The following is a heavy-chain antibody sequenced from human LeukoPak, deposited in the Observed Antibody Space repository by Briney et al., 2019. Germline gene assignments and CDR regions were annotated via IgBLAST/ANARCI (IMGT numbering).Heavy chain of an antibody. CDR2: INPNSGGT. CDR1: GYTFTGYY. J-gene: IGHJ5*02. Sequence: ASVKVSYKASGYTFTGYYMHWVRQAPGQGLEWMGWINPNSGGTNYAQKFQGRVTMTRDTSISTAYMELSRLRSDDTAVYYCAREQKIVEWDLSNWFDPWGQGTLVTVSS. D-gene: IGHD3-3*01. CDR3: AREQKIVEWDLSNWFDP. V-gene: IGHV1-2*02.